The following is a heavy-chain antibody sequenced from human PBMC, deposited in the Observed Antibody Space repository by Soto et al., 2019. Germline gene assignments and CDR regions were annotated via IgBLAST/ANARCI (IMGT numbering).Heavy chain of an antibody. CDR2: VYYTGSS. CDR3: ARSVAVPGAHIDY. CDR1: GGSISGSY. V-gene: IGHV4-59*01. D-gene: IGHD6-19*01. Sequence: VQLQESGPGLVKPSETLSLTCSVSGGSISGSYWSWIRQSPGKGREWLGYVYYTGSSNYSPSVRSRVSISVDTSKNEFSLRLSSVTAADTAVYFCARSVAVPGAHIDYWGQGTQVTVSS. J-gene: IGHJ4*02.